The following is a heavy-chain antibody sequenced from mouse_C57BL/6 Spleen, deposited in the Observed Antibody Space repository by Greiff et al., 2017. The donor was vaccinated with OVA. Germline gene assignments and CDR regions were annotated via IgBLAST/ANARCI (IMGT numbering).Heavy chain of an antibody. V-gene: IGHV1-74*01. J-gene: IGHJ1*03. CDR2: IHPSDSDT. CDR1: GYTLPSYW. Sequence: QVQLQQPGAELVKPGASVKVSCKAPGYTLPSYWMHWVRQRPGQGLGWIGRIHPSDSDTNYNQKFKGKATLTVDKSSSTAYMQLSSLTSEDSAVYYCATAYYSNLYWYFDVWGTGTTVTVSS. D-gene: IGHD2-5*01. CDR3: ATAYYSNLYWYFDV.